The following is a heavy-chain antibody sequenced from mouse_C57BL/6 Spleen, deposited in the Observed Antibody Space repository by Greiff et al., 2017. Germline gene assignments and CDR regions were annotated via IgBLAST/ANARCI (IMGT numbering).Heavy chain of an antibody. CDR2: IDPSDSYT. V-gene: IGHV1-59*01. CDR3: ARPTVDAMDY. D-gene: IGHD1-1*01. J-gene: IGHJ4*01. Sequence: QVQLQQSGAELVRPGTSVKLSCKASGYTFTSYWMHWVKQRPGQGLEWIGVIDPSDSYTNYNQKFKGKATLTVDTSSSTAYMQLSSLTSEDSAVYYCARPTVDAMDYWGQGTSVTVSS. CDR1: GYTFTSYW.